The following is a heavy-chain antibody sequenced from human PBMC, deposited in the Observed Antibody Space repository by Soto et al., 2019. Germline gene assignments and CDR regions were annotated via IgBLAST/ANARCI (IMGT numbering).Heavy chain of an antibody. CDR1: GFTFSSYA. D-gene: IGHD2-2*01. V-gene: IGHV3-23*01. Sequence: HPGGSLRLSCAASGFTFSSYAMKWVRQAPGKGLEWVSLIGESGTPTYYADSVKGRFAISRDNSRNTLFLEMYSLRAEDTAVYYCARYIPGVRYYGMDVWGQGTSVTVSS. CDR3: ARYIPGVRYYGMDV. CDR2: IGESGTPT. J-gene: IGHJ6*02.